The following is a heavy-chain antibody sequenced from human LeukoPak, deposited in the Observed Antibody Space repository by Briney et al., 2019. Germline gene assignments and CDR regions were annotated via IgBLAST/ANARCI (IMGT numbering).Heavy chain of an antibody. J-gene: IGHJ5*02. CDR3: ARRGGYSYGWAWFDP. CDR1: GGSISSGSYS. V-gene: IGHV4-30-2*01. Sequence: SQTLSLTCTVSGGSISSGSYSWSWIRQPPGKGLEWIGEIIHTGSTNYNPSLKSRVTISVDTSKKQFSVKLTSVTAADAAVYYCARRGGYSYGWAWFDPWGQGTLVTVSS. CDR2: IIHTGST. D-gene: IGHD5-18*01.